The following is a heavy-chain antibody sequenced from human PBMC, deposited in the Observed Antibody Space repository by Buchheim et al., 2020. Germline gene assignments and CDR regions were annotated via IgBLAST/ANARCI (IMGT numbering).Heavy chain of an antibody. CDR1: GGSISSGSYY. Sequence: QVQLQESGPGLVKPSQTLSLTCTVSGGSISSGSYYWSWIRQPAGKGLEWIGRIYTSGSTNYNPSLKSRVTISVDTSKNQFSLKLSSVTAADTAVYYCARISVVAAPYFDYWGQGTL. V-gene: IGHV4-61*02. CDR3: ARISVVAAPYFDY. CDR2: IYTSGST. J-gene: IGHJ4*02. D-gene: IGHD2-15*01.